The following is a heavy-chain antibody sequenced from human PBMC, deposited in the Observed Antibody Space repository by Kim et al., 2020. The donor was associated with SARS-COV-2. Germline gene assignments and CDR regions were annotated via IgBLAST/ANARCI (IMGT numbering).Heavy chain of an antibody. Sequence: YTPSLERRVTIAVDTSKNQFSLKLSSVTAAETAVYYCARPSSSIKRDFDIWGKGTMVTVSS. V-gene: IGHV4-39*01. D-gene: IGHD6-13*01. J-gene: IGHJ3*02. CDR3: ARPSSSIKRDFDI.